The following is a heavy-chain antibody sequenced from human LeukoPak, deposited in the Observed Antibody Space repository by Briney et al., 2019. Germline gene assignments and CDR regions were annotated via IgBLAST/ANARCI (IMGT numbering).Heavy chain of an antibody. CDR2: MNPNSGNT. CDR1: GYTFTSYD. D-gene: IGHD6-19*01. J-gene: IGHJ5*02. V-gene: IGHV1-8*01. Sequence: ASVKVSCKASGYTFTSYDINWVRQATGQGLEWMGWMNPNSGNTGYAQKFQGRVTMTRNTSISTAYMELSSLRPEDTAVYYCARGRLAVAGNWFDPWGQGTLVTVSS. CDR3: ARGRLAVAGNWFDP.